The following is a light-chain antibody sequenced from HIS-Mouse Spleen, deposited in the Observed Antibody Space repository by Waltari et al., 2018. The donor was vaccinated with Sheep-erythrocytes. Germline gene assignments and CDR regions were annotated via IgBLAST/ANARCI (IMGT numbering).Light chain of an antibody. Sequence: DVVMTQSPLSLPVTLGQPASISCRSSQSLVHSDGNTYLNWCQQRPGQSPRRLIYKVSNRDSGVPYRFSGSGSGTDFTLKISRVEAEDVGVYYCMQGTFGQGTKLEIK. CDR3: MQGT. V-gene: IGKV2-30*02. CDR2: KVS. CDR1: QSLVHSDGNTY. J-gene: IGKJ2*01.